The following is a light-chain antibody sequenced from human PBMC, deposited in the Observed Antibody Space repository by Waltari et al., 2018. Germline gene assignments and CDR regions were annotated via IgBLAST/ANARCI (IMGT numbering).Light chain of an antibody. Sequence: QSALTQPASVSGSPGQSITISCPGTSRDVGSYNLVSWSQQHPGKPPKLMIYEGSKRPSGVSNRFSGSKSGNTASLTISGLQAEDEADYYCCSYAGSSTLVFGGGTKLTVL. CDR2: EGS. V-gene: IGLV2-23*01. CDR3: CSYAGSSTLV. J-gene: IGLJ2*01. CDR1: SRDVGSYNL.